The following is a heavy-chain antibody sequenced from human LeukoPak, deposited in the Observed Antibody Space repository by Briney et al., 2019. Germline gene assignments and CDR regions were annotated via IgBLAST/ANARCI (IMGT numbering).Heavy chain of an antibody. D-gene: IGHD2-2*01. CDR1: GGSISSGDYY. CDR3: ASSIVVVPAAMDYYYMDV. V-gene: IGHV4-30-4*08. Sequence: SETLSLTCTVSGGSISSGDYYWSWIRQPPGKGLEWIGHIYYSGSTYYNPSLKSRVTISVDTSKNQFSLKLSSVTAADTAVYYCASSIVVVPAAMDYYYMDVWGKGTTVTVSS. J-gene: IGHJ6*03. CDR2: IYYSGST.